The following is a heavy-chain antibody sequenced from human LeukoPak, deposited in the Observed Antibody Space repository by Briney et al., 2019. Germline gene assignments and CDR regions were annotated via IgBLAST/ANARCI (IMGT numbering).Heavy chain of an antibody. D-gene: IGHD5-18*01. V-gene: IGHV3-23*01. Sequence: QPGASLRLSCAASGFTFSSYAMNWVRQAPGKGLEWVSAISGSGGSTYYADSVKGRFTISRDNSKNTLYLQMNSLRAEDTAVYYCAKARSYSYGVGYFDYWGQGTLVTVSS. J-gene: IGHJ4*02. CDR2: ISGSGGST. CDR3: AKARSYSYGVGYFDY. CDR1: GFTFSSYA.